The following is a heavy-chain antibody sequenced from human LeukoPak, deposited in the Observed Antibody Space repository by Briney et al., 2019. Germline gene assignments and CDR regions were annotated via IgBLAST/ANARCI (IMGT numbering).Heavy chain of an antibody. CDR1: GGSFSGYY. CDR3: AGRGGLRLYDILTGYPRYYYFDY. J-gene: IGHJ4*02. CDR2: INHSGST. D-gene: IGHD3-9*01. V-gene: IGHV4-34*01. Sequence: SETLSLTCAVYGGSFSGYYWSWIRQPPGKGLEWIGEINHSGSTNYNPSLKSRVTISVDTSKNQFSLTLSSVTAADTAVYYCAGRGGLRLYDILTGYPRYYYFDYGGQGTLSPSPQ.